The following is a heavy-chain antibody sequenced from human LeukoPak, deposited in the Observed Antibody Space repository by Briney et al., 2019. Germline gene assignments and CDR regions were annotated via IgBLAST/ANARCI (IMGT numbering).Heavy chain of an antibody. J-gene: IGHJ2*01. CDR2: ISSSSSYI. D-gene: IGHD1-1*01. Sequence: PGGSLRLSCAASGFTFSSYSMNWVRQAPGKGLEWVSSISSSSSYIYYADSVKGRFTISRDNAKNSLYLQMNSLRAEDTAVYYCARVESDKLERSHYGWYFDLWGRGTLVTVSS. CDR1: GFTFSSYS. CDR3: ARVESDKLERSHYGWYFDL. V-gene: IGHV3-21*01.